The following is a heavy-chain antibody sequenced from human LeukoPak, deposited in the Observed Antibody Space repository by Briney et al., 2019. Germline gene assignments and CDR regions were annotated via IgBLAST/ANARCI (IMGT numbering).Heavy chain of an antibody. CDR1: GFTFSGYW. CDR2: IKSDGSTT. V-gene: IGHV3-74*01. J-gene: IGHJ4*02. CDR3: AKSLYYRHTYLPSGSYPFDY. D-gene: IGHD1-26*01. Sequence: GGSLRLSCAASGFTFSGYWMHWVRQVPGKGLVWVSRIKSDGSTTSYADSVKGRFTISRDNAKNTLYLQMNSLRAEDTAVYYCAKSLYYRHTYLPSGSYPFDYWGQGTLVTVSS.